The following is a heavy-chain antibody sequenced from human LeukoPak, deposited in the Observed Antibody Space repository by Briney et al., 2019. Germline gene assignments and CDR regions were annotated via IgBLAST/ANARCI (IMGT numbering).Heavy chain of an antibody. CDR2: IIPIFGTA. J-gene: IGHJ4*02. V-gene: IGHV1-69*01. Sequence: GSSVKVSCKASGGTFSSYAISWVRQAPGQRLEWMGGIIPIFGTANYAQKFQGRVTITADESTSTAYMELSSLRSEDTAVYYCARVGSSWSNDWYYFDYWGQGTLVTVSS. D-gene: IGHD6-13*01. CDR3: ARVGSSWSNDWYYFDY. CDR1: GGTFSSYA.